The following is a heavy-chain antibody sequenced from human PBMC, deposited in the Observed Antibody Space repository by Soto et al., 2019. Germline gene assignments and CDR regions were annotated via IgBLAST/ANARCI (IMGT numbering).Heavy chain of an antibody. CDR1: GGSLSDYY. J-gene: IGHJ5*02. CDR3: AKYQWNPGAFDP. V-gene: IGHV4-34*01. CDR2: INHRGTA. Sequence: QVQLQQWGAGLLKPSETLSLTCAVYGGSLSDYYWNWLRQPPGKGLEWIGEINHRGTASYNPSLKGRVAVSVDTALTQFSLKLRSVTAADTAIYYCAKYQWNPGAFDPWGPGTQVTVSS. D-gene: IGHD6-19*01.